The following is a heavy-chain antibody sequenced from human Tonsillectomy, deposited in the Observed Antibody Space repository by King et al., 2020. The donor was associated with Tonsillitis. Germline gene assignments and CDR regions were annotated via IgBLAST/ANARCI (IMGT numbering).Heavy chain of an antibody. CDR2: IQYDGSKK. J-gene: IGHJ4*02. CDR3: AKDWGQGSPFPSSTFAY. D-gene: IGHD2/OR15-2a*01. CDR1: GFTFNNYG. V-gene: IGHV3-30*02. Sequence: VQLVESGGGVVQPGGSLRLSCAASGFTFNNYGLHWVRQAPGKGLEWVTFIQYDGSKKYYADSVKGRFTISRDNSKNTLYLQMNSLSVEDTAVYYCAKDWGQGSPFPSSTFAYGGQGTLVTVSS.